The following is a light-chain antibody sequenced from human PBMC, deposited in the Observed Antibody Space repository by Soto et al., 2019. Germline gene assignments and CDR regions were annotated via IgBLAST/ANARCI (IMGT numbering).Light chain of an antibody. CDR2: TNN. V-gene: IGLV1-44*01. Sequence: QSVVTQPPSASGTPGQRITISFSGSSSNIASHPVNWFQQVPGAAPKLLIKTNNQRPSGVPDRFSGSKSGASASLAISGLQPEDEATYYCATWDDSRKGVFGTGTKLTVL. CDR3: ATWDDSRKGV. J-gene: IGLJ1*01. CDR1: SSNIASHP.